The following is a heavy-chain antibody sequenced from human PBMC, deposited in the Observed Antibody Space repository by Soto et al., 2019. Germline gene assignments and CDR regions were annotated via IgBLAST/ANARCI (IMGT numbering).Heavy chain of an antibody. CDR2: IYYSGIT. CDR3: ARVPAAGGIDY. Sequence: QLQLQESGPGLVKPSETLSLTCTVSGGSISSSSYYWGWIRQPPGKGLEWIGNIYYSGITYYNPSLKSRVTISVDTSKNHFSLKLTSVTAADTAVYYCARVPAAGGIDYWGQGTLVTVSS. D-gene: IGHD2-2*01. J-gene: IGHJ4*02. CDR1: GGSISSSSYY. V-gene: IGHV4-39*02.